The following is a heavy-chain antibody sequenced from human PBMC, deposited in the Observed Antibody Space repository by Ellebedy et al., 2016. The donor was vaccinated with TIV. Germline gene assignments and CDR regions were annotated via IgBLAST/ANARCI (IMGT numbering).Heavy chain of an antibody. V-gene: IGHV3-23*01. CDR1: GFTFSFYW. D-gene: IGHD3-22*01. J-gene: IGHJ4*02. Sequence: GESLKISCAGSGFTFSFYWMSWVRQAPGKGLEWVSGISGSGDSTSYADSVKGRFTISRDNSKNTLYLQMSGLGAEDTAVYYCARDPPILIMLVVADYWGQGTLVTVSS. CDR2: ISGSGDST. CDR3: ARDPPILIMLVVADY.